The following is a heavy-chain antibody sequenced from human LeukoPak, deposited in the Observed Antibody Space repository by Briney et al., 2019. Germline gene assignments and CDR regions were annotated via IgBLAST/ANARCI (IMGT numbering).Heavy chain of an antibody. Sequence: GESLKISCKGSGYSFTSYWIGWVRQMPGKGLEWMGIIYPGDSDTRYSPSFQGQVTISADKSISTAYLQWSSLKASDTAMYYCARHGDTAMDPEKYYSYGMDVWGQGTTVTVSS. D-gene: IGHD5-18*01. CDR3: ARHGDTAMDPEKYYSYGMDV. CDR1: GYSFTSYW. V-gene: IGHV5-51*01. CDR2: IYPGDSDT. J-gene: IGHJ6*02.